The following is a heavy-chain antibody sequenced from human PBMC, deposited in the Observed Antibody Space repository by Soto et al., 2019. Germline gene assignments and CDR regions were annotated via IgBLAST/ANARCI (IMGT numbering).Heavy chain of an antibody. Sequence: GSLRLSCIWSGFAFRDYEMNWVRQAPGKVLEWVSYISSGAFTIYYADSVRGRFTISRDNAKNALYLQMNSLRAEDAAVYYCARTSSIEKVHYYGMDVWGQGTKVTVSS. CDR1: GFAFRDYE. D-gene: IGHD2-15*01. J-gene: IGHJ6*02. CDR3: ARTSSIEKVHYYGMDV. CDR2: ISSGAFTI. V-gene: IGHV3-48*03.